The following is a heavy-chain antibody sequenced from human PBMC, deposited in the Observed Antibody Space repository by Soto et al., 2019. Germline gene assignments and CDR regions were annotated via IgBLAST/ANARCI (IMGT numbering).Heavy chain of an antibody. J-gene: IGHJ5*01. CDR1: GFTFSSYG. D-gene: IGHD2-8*01. CDR3: ARLIGDSWLDS. CDR2: IWYDGSNK. V-gene: IGHV3-33*01. Sequence: GGSLRLSCAASGFTFSSYGMHWVRQAPGKGLEWVAIIWYDGSNKYYADSVKGRFTISRDSSKNTLYLQMNSLRAEDTAVYYCARLIGDSWLDSWGQGTLVTVSS.